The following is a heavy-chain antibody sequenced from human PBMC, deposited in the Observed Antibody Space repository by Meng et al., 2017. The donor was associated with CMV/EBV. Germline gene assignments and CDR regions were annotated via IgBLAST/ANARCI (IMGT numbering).Heavy chain of an antibody. CDR2: IYYSGST. V-gene: IGHV4-61*01. D-gene: IGHD3-22*01. CDR3: ARQGYYYDIGWFDP. J-gene: IGHJ5*02. CDR1: GGSVSSGSYY. Sequence: SETLSLTCTVSGGSVSSGSYYWSWIRQPPGKGLEWIGYIYYSGSTNYNPSLKSRVTISGDTSKNQFSLKLSSVTAADTAVYYCARQGYYYDIGWFDPWGQGTLVTVSS.